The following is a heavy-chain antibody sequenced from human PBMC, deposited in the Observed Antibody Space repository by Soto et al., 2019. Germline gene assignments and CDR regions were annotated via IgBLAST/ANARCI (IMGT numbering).Heavy chain of an antibody. CDR3: ARVTLEWLQVDY. CDR2: IYHSGST. V-gene: IGHV4-4*02. J-gene: IGHJ4*02. D-gene: IGHD3-3*01. CDR1: GGSISSSNW. Sequence: QVQLQESGPGLVKPSGTLSLTCAVSGGSISSSNWWSWVRQPPGKGLEWIGEIYHSGSTNYNPSLKSRVTISVDKSTHLFSLKLSSVTAADTAVYYCARVTLEWLQVDYWGQGTLVTVSS.